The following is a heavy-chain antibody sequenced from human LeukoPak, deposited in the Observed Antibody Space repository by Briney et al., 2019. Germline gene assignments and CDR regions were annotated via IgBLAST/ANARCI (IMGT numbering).Heavy chain of an antibody. J-gene: IGHJ4*02. CDR3: ARDSARYCSGGSCPQGDY. V-gene: IGHV3-21*01. CDR1: GFTFSSYS. D-gene: IGHD2-15*01. CDR2: ISSSSSYI. Sequence: PGGSLRLSCAASGFTFSSYSMNWVRQAPGKGLEWVSSISSSSSYIYYADSVKGRFTISRDNAKNSLYLQMNSLRAEDTAVYYCARDSARYCSGGSCPQGDYWGQGTQVTVSS.